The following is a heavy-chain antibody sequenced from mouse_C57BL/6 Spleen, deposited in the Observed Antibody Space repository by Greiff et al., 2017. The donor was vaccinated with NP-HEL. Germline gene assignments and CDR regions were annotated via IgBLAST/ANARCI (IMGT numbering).Heavy chain of an antibody. CDR3: TRPVGYFDY. V-gene: IGHV1-15*01. J-gene: IGHJ2*01. Sequence: QVQLQQSGAELVRPGASVTLSCKASGYTFTDYEMHWVKQTPVHGLEWIGAIDPETGGTAYNQKFKGKAILTADKSSSTAYMELRSLTSEDSAVYYCTRPVGYFDYWGQGTTLTVSS. CDR1: GYTFTDYE. CDR2: IDPETGGT. D-gene: IGHD1-1*01.